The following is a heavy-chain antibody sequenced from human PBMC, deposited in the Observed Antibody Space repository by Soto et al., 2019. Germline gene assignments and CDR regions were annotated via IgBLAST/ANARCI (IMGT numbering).Heavy chain of an antibody. CDR3: AKGGSASCYGELDY. V-gene: IGHV3-23*01. Sequence: GGSLRLSCAASGFTFSSYAMTWVRQAPGKGLEWVSVISGTSVENTYYADSVKGRFTISRDNSKNTLYLQMNSLRADDTAVYYCAKGGSASCYGELDYWGRGTLVTVSS. J-gene: IGHJ4*01. CDR1: GFTFSSYA. CDR2: ISGTSVENT. D-gene: IGHD2-15*01.